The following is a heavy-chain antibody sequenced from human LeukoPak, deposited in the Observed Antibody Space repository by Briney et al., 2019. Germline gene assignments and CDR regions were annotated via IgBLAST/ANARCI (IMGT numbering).Heavy chain of an antibody. CDR3: ARPGVGGYDPPYFDY. CDR1: GFTFSSYS. Sequence: PGGSLTLSCAAYGFTFSSYSMNWVRQAPGKGLEWVSSISSSSSYIYYADSVKGRFTISRDNAKNSLYLQMNSLRAEDTAVYYCARPGVGGYDPPYFDYWGQGTLVTVSS. CDR2: ISSSSSYI. J-gene: IGHJ4*02. D-gene: IGHD5-12*01. V-gene: IGHV3-21*01.